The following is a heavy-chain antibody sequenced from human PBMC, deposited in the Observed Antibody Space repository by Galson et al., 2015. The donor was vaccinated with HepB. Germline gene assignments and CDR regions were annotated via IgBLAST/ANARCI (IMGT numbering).Heavy chain of an antibody. J-gene: IGHJ6*02. D-gene: IGHD2-2*01. V-gene: IGHV3-49*03. CDR3: TRDGLRREKDIVVVPAAYYYYYGMDV. CDR2: IRSKAYGGTT. CDR1: GFTFGDYA. Sequence: SLRLSCAASGFTFGDYAMSWFRQAPGKGLEWVGFIRSKAYGGTTEYAASVKGRFTISRDDSKSIAYLQMNSLKTEDTAVYYCTRDGLRREKDIVVVPAAYYYYYGMDVWGQGTTVTVSS.